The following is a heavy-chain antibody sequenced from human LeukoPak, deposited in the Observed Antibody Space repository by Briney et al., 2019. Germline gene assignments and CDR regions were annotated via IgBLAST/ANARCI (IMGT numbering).Heavy chain of an antibody. J-gene: IGHJ4*02. CDR3: AKDLSGAGYYDSSNILGYFDY. D-gene: IGHD3-22*01. CDR2: ISWNSGSI. V-gene: IGHV3-9*01. CDR1: GFTFDDYA. Sequence: GRSLRLSCAASGFTFDDYAMHWVRQAPGKGLEWVSGISWNSGSIGYADSVKGRFTISRDNAKNSLYLQMNSLRAEDTALYYCAKDLSGAGYYDSSNILGYFDYWGQGTLVTVSS.